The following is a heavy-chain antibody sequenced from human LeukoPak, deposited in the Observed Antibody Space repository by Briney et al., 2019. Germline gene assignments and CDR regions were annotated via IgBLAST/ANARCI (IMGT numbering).Heavy chain of an antibody. CDR3: ARDHTWYHYGSSGFCDY. D-gene: IGHD3-22*01. V-gene: IGHV3-7*01. CDR1: GFTFSSHW. J-gene: IGHJ4*02. Sequence: PGGSLRLSCAASGFTFSSHWMSWVRQAPGKGLEWVANIKQDGSEKYYVDSVKGRFTISRDNAENSLYLQMNSLRAEDTAIYYCARDHTWYHYGSSGFCDYWGQGTLVTVSS. CDR2: IKQDGSEK.